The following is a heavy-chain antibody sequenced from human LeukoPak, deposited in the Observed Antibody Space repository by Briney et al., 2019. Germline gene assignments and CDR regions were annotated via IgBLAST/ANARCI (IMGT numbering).Heavy chain of an antibody. D-gene: IGHD3-16*01. CDR3: ARVVGEGYYYYMDV. CDR2: IYYSGST. Sequence: SETLSLTCTVSGGSISSSSYYWGWIRQPPGKGLEWIGSIYYSGSTYYNPSLKSRVTISVDTSKNQFSLKLSSVTAADTAVYYCARVVGEGYYYYMDVWGKGTTVTISS. V-gene: IGHV4-39*01. J-gene: IGHJ6*03. CDR1: GGSISSSSYY.